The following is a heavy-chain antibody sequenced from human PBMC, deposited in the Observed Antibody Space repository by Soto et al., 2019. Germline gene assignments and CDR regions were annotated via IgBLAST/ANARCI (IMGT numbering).Heavy chain of an antibody. J-gene: IGHJ4*02. Sequence: QVQLVQSGAEVKKPGASEKVSCKASGYTFTGYYMHWVRQAPGQGLEWMGWINPNSGGTNYAQKFQGWVTMTRDTSISTAYMELSRLRSDDTAVYYCARAAYYYDSSGYYSAFDYWGQGTLVTVSS. CDR1: GYTFTGYY. D-gene: IGHD3-22*01. CDR3: ARAAYYYDSSGYYSAFDY. V-gene: IGHV1-2*04. CDR2: INPNSGGT.